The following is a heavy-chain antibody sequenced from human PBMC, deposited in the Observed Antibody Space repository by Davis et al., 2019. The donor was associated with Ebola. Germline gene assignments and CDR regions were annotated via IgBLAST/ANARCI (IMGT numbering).Heavy chain of an antibody. D-gene: IGHD6-13*01. CDR1: GFTFSSYW. V-gene: IGHV3-53*01. CDR2: ISGGGTT. J-gene: IGHJ4*02. Sequence: PGGSLRLSCAASGFTFSSYWMSWVRQAPGKGLEWVALISGGGTTYYADSVKGHFTISRDNSNNTLYLQTSSLRVDDTAVYDCARARRTAETQSSSGFYFDSWGQGTLVTVSS. CDR3: ARARRTAETQSSSGFYFDS.